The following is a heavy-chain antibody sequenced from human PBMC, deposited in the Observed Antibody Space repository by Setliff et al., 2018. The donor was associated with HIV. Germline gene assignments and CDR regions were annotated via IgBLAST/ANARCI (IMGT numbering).Heavy chain of an antibody. V-gene: IGHV4-59*08. CDR3: ARANFWSGYYGY. Sequence: SETLSLTCTVSGGSISSHYWSWIRQPPGKGLEWIGYMYYSGSTNYNPSLKSRVIISGDTSKNHFSLELSSLTAADTAVYYCARANFWSGYYGYWGQGTLVTSPQ. J-gene: IGHJ4*02. D-gene: IGHD3-3*01. CDR2: MYYSGST. CDR1: GGSISSHY.